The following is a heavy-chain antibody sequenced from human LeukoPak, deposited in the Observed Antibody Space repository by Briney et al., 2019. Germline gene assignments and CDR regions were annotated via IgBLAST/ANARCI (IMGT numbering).Heavy chain of an antibody. CDR3: AKDPVGATYYFDY. J-gene: IGHJ4*02. V-gene: IGHV3-23*01. CDR1: GFTFSSYA. Sequence: GGPLRLSCAASGFTFSSYAMSWVRQAPGKGLEWVSAISGSGGSTYYADSVKGRFTISRDNSKNTLYLQMNSLRAEDTAVYYCAKDPVGATYYFDYWGQGTLVTVSS. D-gene: IGHD1-26*01. CDR2: ISGSGGST.